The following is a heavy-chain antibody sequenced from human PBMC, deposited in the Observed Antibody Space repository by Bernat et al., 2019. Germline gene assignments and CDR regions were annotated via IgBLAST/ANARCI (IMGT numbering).Heavy chain of an antibody. J-gene: IGHJ5*02. CDR2: IRSKAYGGTT. Sequence: EVQLVESGGGLVQPGRSLRLSCTASGFTFGDYAMSWVRQAPGKGLEWVGFIRSKAYGGTTEYAASVKGRFTISRDDSKSIAYLRMNSLKTEDTAVYYCTRVHYDFWSGYYWFDPWGQGTLVTVSS. CDR3: TRVHYDFWSGYYWFDP. V-gene: IGHV3-49*04. D-gene: IGHD3-3*01. CDR1: GFTFGDYA.